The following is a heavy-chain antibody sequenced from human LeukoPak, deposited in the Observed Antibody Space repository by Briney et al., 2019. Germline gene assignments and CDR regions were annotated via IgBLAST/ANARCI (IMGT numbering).Heavy chain of an antibody. J-gene: IGHJ4*02. V-gene: IGHV3-7*01. Sequence: PGESLRLSCATSGFIFSSHWMSWVRQAPGKGLEWVDHIRQDGIEKQYLDSVRGRFTISRDSTKNSMYLQMDRLRDEDTAVYYCARAGRSFYGGSSDYWGQGTLVTVSS. D-gene: IGHD4-23*01. CDR1: GFIFSSHW. CDR2: IRQDGIEK. CDR3: ARAGRSFYGGSSDY.